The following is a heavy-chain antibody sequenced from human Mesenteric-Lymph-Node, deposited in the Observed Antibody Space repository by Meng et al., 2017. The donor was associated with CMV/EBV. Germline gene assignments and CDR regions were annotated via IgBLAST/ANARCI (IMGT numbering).Heavy chain of an antibody. CDR3: ARGGWGSSTSWDFDY. J-gene: IGHJ4*02. CDR2: INWSGGST. V-gene: IGHV3-20*04. CDR1: GFTFDDYG. D-gene: IGHD2-2*01. Sequence: GESLKISCAASGFTFDDYGMSWVRQAPGKGLEWVSGINWSGGSTGYADSVKGRFTISRDNAKNSLYLQMNSLRAEDTALYYCARGGWGSSTSWDFDYWGQGTLVTVSS.